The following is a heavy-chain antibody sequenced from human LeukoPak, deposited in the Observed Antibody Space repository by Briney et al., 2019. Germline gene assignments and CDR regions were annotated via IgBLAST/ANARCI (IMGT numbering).Heavy chain of an antibody. J-gene: IGHJ4*02. CDR1: GFTFSSYA. CDR2: ISGSGGST. Sequence: PGGSLRLSCAASGFTFSSYAMSWVRQAPGKGLEWVSAISGSGGSTYYADSVKGRFTISRDNSKNTLYLQMNSLRAEDTAVYYCAKGKYYGSGSYPSFDYWGQGTLVTVSS. V-gene: IGHV3-23*01. D-gene: IGHD3-10*01. CDR3: AKGKYYGSGSYPSFDY.